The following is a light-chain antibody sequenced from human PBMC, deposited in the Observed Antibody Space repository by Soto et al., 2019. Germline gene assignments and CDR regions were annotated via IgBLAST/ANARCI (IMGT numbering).Light chain of an antibody. CDR1: QSVSSN. Sequence: IVMTQSPVTLSVSPGERVTLSCRASQSVSSNLAWYQQKPAQAPRLLIYGASTRATNIPVRFSGSGSGTEFTLTISSLQSEDFAIYYCQHYDDWPYTFGQGTNLEIK. J-gene: IGKJ2*01. CDR2: GAS. V-gene: IGKV3-15*01. CDR3: QHYDDWPYT.